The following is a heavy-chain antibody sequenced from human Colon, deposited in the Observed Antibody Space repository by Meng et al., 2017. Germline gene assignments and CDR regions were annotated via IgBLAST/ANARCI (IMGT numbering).Heavy chain of an antibody. J-gene: IGHJ4*02. V-gene: IGHV1-3*01. CDR2: INAGNGNT. Sequence: QVRVVRSGAEVKTPGASVKVSCKASGYSFTTYAMHWVRQAPGQRLEWMGWINAGNGNTKYSEKFQSRVTITRDTAASTAYMELSSLRSEDTAVYYCARTGCSSSSCYDYWGQGTLVTVSS. CDR3: ARTGCSSSSCYDY. CDR1: GYSFTTYA. D-gene: IGHD2-2*01.